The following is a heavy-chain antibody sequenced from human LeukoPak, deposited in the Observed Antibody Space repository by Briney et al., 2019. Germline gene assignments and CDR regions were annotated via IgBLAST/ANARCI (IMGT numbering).Heavy chain of an antibody. CDR1: GYRFTSYW. Sequence: GESLKTSWKGSGYRFTSYWIGWGRQIPGKGLEWMGIIYPGGSDTIYSTSFQGQVTISADKSISTAYLQWSSLKASDTAMYYCARHKESVLQTMIRPTYYYYYYGMDVWGQGTTVTVSS. J-gene: IGHJ6*02. CDR2: IYPGGSDT. V-gene: IGHV5-51*01. D-gene: IGHD3-10*01. CDR3: ARHKESVLQTMIRPTYYYYYYGMDV.